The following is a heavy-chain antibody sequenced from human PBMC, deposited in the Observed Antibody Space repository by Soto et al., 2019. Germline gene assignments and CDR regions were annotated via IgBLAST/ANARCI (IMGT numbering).Heavy chain of an antibody. J-gene: IGHJ6*02. Sequence: ASVKVSCKASGYTFTSYDINWVRQATGQGLGWMGWMNPNSGNTGYAQKFQGRVTMTRNTSISTAYMELSSLRAEDTAVYYCARDRTRIVGATKRYYYYGMDVWGQGTTVTVSS. V-gene: IGHV1-8*01. D-gene: IGHD1-26*01. CDR1: GYTFTSYD. CDR2: MNPNSGNT. CDR3: ARDRTRIVGATKRYYYYGMDV.